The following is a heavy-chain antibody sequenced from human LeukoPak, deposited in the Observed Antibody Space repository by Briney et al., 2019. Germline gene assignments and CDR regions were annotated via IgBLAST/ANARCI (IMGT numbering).Heavy chain of an antibody. Sequence: PGGSLRLSCAASGFTFSSYAMHWVRQAPGKGLEYVSAISSNGGSTYYANSVKGRFTISRDNAKNSLYLQMNSLRAEDTAVYYCASDFLVVPAASFDYWGQGTLVTVSS. V-gene: IGHV3-64*01. D-gene: IGHD2-2*01. CDR3: ASDFLVVPAASFDY. CDR2: ISSNGGST. CDR1: GFTFSSYA. J-gene: IGHJ4*02.